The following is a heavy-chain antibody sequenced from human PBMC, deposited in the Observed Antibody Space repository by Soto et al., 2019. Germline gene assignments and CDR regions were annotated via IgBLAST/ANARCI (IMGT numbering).Heavy chain of an antibody. CDR2: FDPEDGET. Sequence: GASVKVSCKVSGYTLTELSMHWVRQAPGKGLEWMGGFDPEDGETIYAQKFQGRVTMTEDTSSDTAYMELSSLRSEDTAVYYCATLSYGSGSYYVYYYGMDVWGQGTTVTV. D-gene: IGHD3-10*01. CDR1: GYTLTELS. CDR3: ATLSYGSGSYYVYYYGMDV. V-gene: IGHV1-24*01. J-gene: IGHJ6*02.